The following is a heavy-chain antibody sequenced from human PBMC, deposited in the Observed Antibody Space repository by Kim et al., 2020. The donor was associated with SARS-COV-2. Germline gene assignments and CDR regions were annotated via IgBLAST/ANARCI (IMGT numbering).Heavy chain of an antibody. D-gene: IGHD6-13*01. CDR3: ARSSFSYRSSWYSR. CDR2: IFYSGTA. CDR1: GGSISSSSFF. V-gene: IGHV4-39*02. J-gene: IGHJ4*02. Sequence: SETLSLTCTVSGGSISSSSFFWGWIRQPPGKGLEWIGSIFYSGTAFYNPSLKSRVTISVDRSKDHFSLTLSSVTAADTAFYFCARSSFSYRSSWYSRWGQRILVTVSS.